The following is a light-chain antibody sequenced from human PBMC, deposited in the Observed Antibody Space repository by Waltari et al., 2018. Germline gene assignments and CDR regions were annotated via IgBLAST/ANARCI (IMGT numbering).Light chain of an antibody. Sequence: SALTQPPSASGSPGQSVSISCTGTSSDVGASHYVSWYQQHPGKAPRLMIYEVTTRPSGVPERFAGSKSGNTASLTVSGLQTEDEADYYCCSYTDRSTMVFGAGTKLTVL. J-gene: IGLJ3*02. CDR3: CSYTDRSTMV. CDR1: SSDVGASHY. CDR2: EVT. V-gene: IGLV2-8*01.